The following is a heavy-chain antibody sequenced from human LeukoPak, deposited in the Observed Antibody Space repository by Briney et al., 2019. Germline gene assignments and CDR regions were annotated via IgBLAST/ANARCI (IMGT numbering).Heavy chain of an antibody. CDR2: ISSSSSTI. CDR3: ARDFVWGRGY. CDR1: GCTFSGYS. D-gene: IGHD3-16*01. V-gene: IGHV3-48*02. Sequence: GGSLRLSCAASGCTFSGYSRNWIRQAPGKGLEWVSYISSSSSTIYYADSVKGRFTISSDNAKKSLYLQMNSLRDEDTAVYYCARDFVWGRGYWGQGILVTVSS. J-gene: IGHJ4*02.